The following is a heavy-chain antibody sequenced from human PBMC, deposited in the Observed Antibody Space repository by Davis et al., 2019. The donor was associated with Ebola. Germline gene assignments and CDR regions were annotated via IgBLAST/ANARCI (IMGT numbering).Heavy chain of an antibody. J-gene: IGHJ6*03. CDR3: TRGERYYDGSGPLVGEGAYYMDV. CDR2: ISWDGEST. Sequence: GESLKISCAASGFTFDDYTIHWVRQAPGTGLEWVSIISWDGESTWYADSVKGRFTISRDNSKNSLYLQMNNLRTEDTALYYCTRGERYYDGSGPLVGEGAYYMDVWGKGTTVTVSS. V-gene: IGHV3-43*01. CDR1: GFTFDDYT. D-gene: IGHD3-22*01.